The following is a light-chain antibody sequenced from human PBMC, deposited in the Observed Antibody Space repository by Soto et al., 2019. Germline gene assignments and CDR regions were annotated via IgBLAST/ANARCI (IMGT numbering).Light chain of an antibody. CDR2: EGS. CDR1: SSDVGSYNL. J-gene: IGLJ2*01. V-gene: IGLV2-23*01. CDR3: CSYAGSKGVV. Sequence: QSVLTQPASVSGSPGQSITISCTGTSSDVGSYNLVSWYQQHPGKAPKLMIFEGSNRPSGVSHRFSGSKSGNTASLTISGLQAEDEADYYCCSYAGSKGVVFGGGTKLTVL.